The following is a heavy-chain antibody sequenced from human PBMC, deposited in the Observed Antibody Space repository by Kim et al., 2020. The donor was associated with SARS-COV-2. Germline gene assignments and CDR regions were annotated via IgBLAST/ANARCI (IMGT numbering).Heavy chain of an antibody. CDR2: INPSGGST. CDR3: ARDRVLWFGELLYLDYYYYGMDV. Sequence: ASVKVSCKASGYTFTSYYMHWVRQAPGQGLEWMGIINPSGGSTSYAQKFQGRVTITRDTSTSTVYMELSSLRSEDTAVYYCARDRVLWFGELLYLDYYYYGMDVWGQGTTVTVSS. J-gene: IGHJ6*02. CDR1: GYTFTSYY. V-gene: IGHV1-46*01. D-gene: IGHD3-10*01.